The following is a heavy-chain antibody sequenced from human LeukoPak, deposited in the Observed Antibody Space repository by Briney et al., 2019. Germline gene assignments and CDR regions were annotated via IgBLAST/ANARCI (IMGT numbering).Heavy chain of an antibody. CDR3: ARGPITIFGVVTPYYYYGMDV. V-gene: IGHV4-34*01. Sequence: PSETLSVTCAVYGGSFSGYYWSWIRQPPGKGLEWIGEINHSGSTNYNPSLKSRVTISVDTSKNQFSLKLSSVTAADTAVYYCARGPITIFGVVTPYYYYGMDVWGQGTTVTVSS. D-gene: IGHD3-3*01. CDR2: INHSGST. J-gene: IGHJ6*02. CDR1: GGSFSGYY.